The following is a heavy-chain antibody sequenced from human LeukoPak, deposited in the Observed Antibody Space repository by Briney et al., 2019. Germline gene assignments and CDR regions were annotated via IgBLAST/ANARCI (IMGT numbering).Heavy chain of an antibody. CDR3: ARKAYCGGDCYSEAYYYYGMDV. D-gene: IGHD2-21*02. CDR1: GGTFSSYA. V-gene: IGHV1-69*01. J-gene: IGHJ6*02. Sequence: GASVKVSCKASGGTFSSYAISWVRQAPGQGLEWMGGIIPIFGTANYAQKFQGRVTITAGESTSTAYMELSSLRSEDTAVYYCARKAYCGGDCYSEAYYYYGMDVWGQGTTVTVSS. CDR2: IIPIFGTA.